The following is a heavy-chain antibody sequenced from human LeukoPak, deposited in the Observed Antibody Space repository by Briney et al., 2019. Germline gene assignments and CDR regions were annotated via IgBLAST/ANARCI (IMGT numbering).Heavy chain of an antibody. J-gene: IGHJ6*03. Sequence: GGSLRLSCAASGFTFSNYGMSWVRQAPGKGLEWVSAISGSGGSTYYADSVMGRFTISRDNSKNTLYLQMNSLRAEDTAVYYCASSMTGYSLYYYYYMDVWGKGTTVTISS. CDR2: ISGSGGST. D-gene: IGHD3-9*01. V-gene: IGHV3-23*01. CDR3: ASSMTGYSLYYYYYMDV. CDR1: GFTFSNYG.